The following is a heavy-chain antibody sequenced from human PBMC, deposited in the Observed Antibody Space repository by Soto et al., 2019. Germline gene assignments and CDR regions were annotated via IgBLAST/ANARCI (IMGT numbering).Heavy chain of an antibody. V-gene: IGHV1-46*01. CDR1: GYTFINYY. Sequence: ASVKVSCKASGYTFINYYIHWVRQAPGQGLEWMAVINPMGGSTNYAQEFQGRVTLTSDTSTSTVYMELSSLRFEDTALFYCARDLAAGDLWGQGTLVTVSS. D-gene: IGHD6-13*01. J-gene: IGHJ5*02. CDR3: ARDLAAGDL. CDR2: INPMGGST.